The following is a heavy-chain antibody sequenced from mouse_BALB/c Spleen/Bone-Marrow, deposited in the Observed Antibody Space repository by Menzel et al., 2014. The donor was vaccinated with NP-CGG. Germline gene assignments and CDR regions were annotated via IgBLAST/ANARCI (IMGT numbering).Heavy chain of an antibody. CDR2: ISSGGGST. CDR3: ARQGYGYVDFDV. V-gene: IGHV5-12-1*01. J-gene: IGHJ1*01. D-gene: IGHD1-2*01. CDR1: GFAFSSYD. Sequence: EVKLMESGGGLVKPGGSLKLSCAASGFAFSSYDMSWVRQTPEKRLEWVAYISSGGGSTYYPDTAKGRFTISRDNAKNTLYLQMSSLKSEDTAMYYCARQGYGYVDFDVWGAGTTVTVSS.